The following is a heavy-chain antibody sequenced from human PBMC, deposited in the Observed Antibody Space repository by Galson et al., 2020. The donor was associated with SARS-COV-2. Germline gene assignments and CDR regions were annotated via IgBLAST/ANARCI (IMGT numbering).Heavy chain of an antibody. CDR2: INPNTGGT. D-gene: IGHD5-12*01. V-gene: IGHV1-2*04. CDR3: ARETEMATFNYFDY. J-gene: IGHJ4*02. Sequence: ASVKVSCKTSGYTFTAYYIHWVRQAPGQGLEWKGWINPNTGGTNYAQKFQGWVTMTRDTSISTAYMALSRLKSDDTAVYYCARETEMATFNYFDYWGQGTLVTVSS. CDR1: GYTFTAYY.